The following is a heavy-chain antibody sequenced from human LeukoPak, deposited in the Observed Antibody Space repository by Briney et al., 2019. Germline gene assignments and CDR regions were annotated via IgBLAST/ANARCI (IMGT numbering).Heavy chain of an antibody. CDR3: ARDRAYYYDSSGYYYFDH. D-gene: IGHD3-22*01. CDR1: GFTFSDYY. Sequence: GGSLRLSCAASGFTFSDYYMSWIRQAPGKGLEWVSYISSSGSTIYYADSVKGRFTISRDNAKDSLYLQMNSLRDEDTAVYYCARDRAYYYDSSGYYYFDHWGQGTLVTVSS. CDR2: ISSSGSTI. J-gene: IGHJ4*02. V-gene: IGHV3-11*01.